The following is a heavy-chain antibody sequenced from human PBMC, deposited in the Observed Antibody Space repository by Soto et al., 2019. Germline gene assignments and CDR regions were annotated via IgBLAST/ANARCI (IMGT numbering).Heavy chain of an antibody. CDR2: INDGSEE. CDR1: GFSFSTHG. V-gene: IGHV3-33*01. Sequence: QVQLVESGGGVVRPGTSLRLSCAASGFSFSTHGMHRVRQAPGKGLEWLAVINDGSEEGYADSVRGRFTISGDNARNILYLQMDNLRAEDSALYYCARDDLFVDNGLGHWGQGTLVTVSS. D-gene: IGHD1-1*01. J-gene: IGHJ4*02. CDR3: ARDDLFVDNGLGH.